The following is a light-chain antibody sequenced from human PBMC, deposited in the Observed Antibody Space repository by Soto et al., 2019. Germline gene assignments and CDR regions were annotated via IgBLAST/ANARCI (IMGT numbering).Light chain of an antibody. CDR3: QQSYRTPNT. Sequence: DIQMTQSPSSLSASVGDRVTITCRASQSISSYLNWYQQKPGKAPKLLIYAASSLQSGVPSRFSGSGSGTDFTLIISSLQPEDFATYYCQQSYRTPNTFGQGTKVEIK. J-gene: IGKJ2*01. CDR1: QSISSY. CDR2: AAS. V-gene: IGKV1-39*01.